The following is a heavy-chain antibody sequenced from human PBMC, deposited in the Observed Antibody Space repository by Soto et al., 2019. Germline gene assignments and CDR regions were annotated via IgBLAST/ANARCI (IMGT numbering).Heavy chain of an antibody. Sequence: ASVKVSCKASGYTFTNYYIHWVRQAPGQGLEWIGWINPLTGDPTYAQNFQDRVTMTTDTSIGTAYMELSRLRSDDTAVFYCGRDLIYDVLTGLYYYFGMDVWGQGTTVTVSS. D-gene: IGHD3-9*01. CDR3: GRDLIYDVLTGLYYYFGMDV. J-gene: IGHJ6*02. V-gene: IGHV1-2*02. CDR2: INPLTGDP. CDR1: GYTFTNYY.